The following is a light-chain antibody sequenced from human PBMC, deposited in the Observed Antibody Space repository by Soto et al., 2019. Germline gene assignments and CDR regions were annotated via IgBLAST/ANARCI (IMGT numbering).Light chain of an antibody. V-gene: IGKV3-20*01. J-gene: IGKJ5*01. CDR1: QSIDSTY. CDR3: QQYHDSPIT. CDR2: GAS. Sequence: IVLTQSPGTLSLSPGERATLSCRASQSIDSTYLAWYQQKPGQSPRVLMYGASRRATGIPDRFSGSGSGTDFTLTITGLEPEDFAVYYCQQYHDSPITFGQGTRLEIK.